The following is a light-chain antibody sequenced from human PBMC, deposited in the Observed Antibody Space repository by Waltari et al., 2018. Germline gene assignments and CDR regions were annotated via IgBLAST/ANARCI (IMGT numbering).Light chain of an antibody. CDR3: LLYYGRSYV. V-gene: IGLV7-43*01. Sequence: QTVVTQEPSLTVSPGGTITLTCAVNTGPVTSDFFPNWFQQKPGQPPSALIFNTDSGHSWTAGRFSGSRLGGRAALTLSAVQREDEAYYYCLLYYGRSYVFGSGTKVTVL. CDR2: NTD. CDR1: TGPVTSDFF. J-gene: IGLJ1*01.